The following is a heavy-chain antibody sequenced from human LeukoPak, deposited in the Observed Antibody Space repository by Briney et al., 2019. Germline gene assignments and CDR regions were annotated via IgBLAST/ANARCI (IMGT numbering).Heavy chain of an antibody. CDR2: IKSKTDGGTT. CDR1: GFTFSNAW. Sequence: GGSLRLSCAASGFTFSNAWMSWVHQAPGKGLEWVGRIKSKTDGGTTDYAAPVKGRFTISRDDSKNTLYLQMNSLKTEDTAVYYCTTDAGYYYGDAFDIWGQGTMVTVSS. J-gene: IGHJ3*02. D-gene: IGHD3-22*01. V-gene: IGHV3-15*01. CDR3: TTDAGYYYGDAFDI.